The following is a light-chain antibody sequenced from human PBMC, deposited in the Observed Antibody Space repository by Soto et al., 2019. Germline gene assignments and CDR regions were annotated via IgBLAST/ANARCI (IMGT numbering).Light chain of an antibody. J-gene: IGLJ1*01. Sequence: QSALTQPASVSGSPGQSITISCTGTSSNVGGYDYVSWYQQHPGKAPKLMIYEVSNRPSGVSNRFSGSKSGSTASLTISGLQAEDEADYYCCSYTRTSTYVFGTGTKVTVL. CDR1: SSNVGGYDY. CDR2: EVS. CDR3: CSYTRTSTYV. V-gene: IGLV2-14*01.